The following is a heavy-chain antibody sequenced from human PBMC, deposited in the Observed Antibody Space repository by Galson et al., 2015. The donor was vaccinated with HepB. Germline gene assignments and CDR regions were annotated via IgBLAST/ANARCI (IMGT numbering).Heavy chain of an antibody. D-gene: IGHD2-21*01. J-gene: IGHJ5*02. CDR2: ISRSSKVI. CDR3: VRDGGDSYNWFDP. CDR1: GFTFSDYR. Sequence: SLRLSCAASGFTFSDYRMNWVRQAPGKGLEWISYISRSSKVIHYADSVKGRFTISRDNAKNSLYLQMDSLRDGDTAVYYCVRDGGDSYNWFDPWGQGTLVTVSS. V-gene: IGHV3-48*02.